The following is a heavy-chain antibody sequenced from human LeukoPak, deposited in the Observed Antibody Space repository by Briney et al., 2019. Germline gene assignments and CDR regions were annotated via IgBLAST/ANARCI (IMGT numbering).Heavy chain of an antibody. V-gene: IGHV3-7*01. CDR3: ARDLGAFDI. CDR1: GFTFSAYD. D-gene: IGHD7-27*01. J-gene: IGHJ3*02. Sequence: PGGSLRLSCVGSGFTFSAYDMQWVRRAPGKGLEWVANIKQDGSEKYYVDSVKGRFTISRDNAKNSLYLQMNSLRAEDTAVYYCARDLGAFDIWGQGTMVTVSS. CDR2: IKQDGSEK.